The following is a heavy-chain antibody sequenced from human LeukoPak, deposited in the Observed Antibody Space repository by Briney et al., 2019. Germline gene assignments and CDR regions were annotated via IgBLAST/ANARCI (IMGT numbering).Heavy chain of an antibody. Sequence: SETLSLTCTVSGGSISSSSYYWGWIRQPPGKGLEWIGSIYYSGSTYYNPSLKSRVTISVDTSKNQFSLKLTSVTAADTAVYYCAVRGCSYGYEWGQGTLVTVSS. V-gene: IGHV4-39*07. CDR3: AVRGCSYGYE. CDR1: GGSISSSSYY. J-gene: IGHJ4*02. CDR2: IYYSGST. D-gene: IGHD5-18*01.